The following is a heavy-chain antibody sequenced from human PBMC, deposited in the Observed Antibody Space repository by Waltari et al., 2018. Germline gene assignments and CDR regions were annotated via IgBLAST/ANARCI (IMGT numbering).Heavy chain of an antibody. CDR2: FDPEDGET. CDR1: GSTLTDLS. V-gene: IGHV1-24*01. J-gene: IGHJ4*02. Sequence: QVQLVQSGAEVKKPGASVKVSCKVSGSTLTDLSMHWVRPAPGKGLEWMGGFDPEDGETIYAQKFQGRVTMTEDTSTDTAYMELSSLRSEDTAVYYCATDLNDYGDYKSFDYWGQGTLVTVSS. D-gene: IGHD4-17*01. CDR3: ATDLNDYGDYKSFDY.